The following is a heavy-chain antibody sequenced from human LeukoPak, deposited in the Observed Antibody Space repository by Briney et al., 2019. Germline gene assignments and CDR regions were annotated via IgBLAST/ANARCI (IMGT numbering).Heavy chain of an antibody. Sequence: GGSLRLSCAASGFTFSSYWMSWVRQAPGKGLEWVANIKQDGSEKYYVDSVKGRFTISRVNAKNSLYLQMNSLRAEDTAVYYCARAGQRATSVYGYWGQGTLVTVSS. CDR3: ARAGQRATSVYGY. D-gene: IGHD1-26*01. CDR1: GFTFSSYW. CDR2: IKQDGSEK. J-gene: IGHJ4*02. V-gene: IGHV3-7*01.